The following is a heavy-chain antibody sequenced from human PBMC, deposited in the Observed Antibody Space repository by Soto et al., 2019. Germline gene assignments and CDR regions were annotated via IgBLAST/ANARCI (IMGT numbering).Heavy chain of an antibody. V-gene: IGHV1-2*02. CDR1: GYTFSGYY. CDR3: ARVRGEVGSVWSSDH. CDR2: INPASGDT. Sequence: QVQLLQSGAEVKNPGASLRVSCKPSGYTFSGYYIHWVRQTRGQGLEWMGCINPASGDTKYAQKLRGRVTMTRVTSISTAYMELSRLRSDDTAMYYCARVRGEVGSVWSSDHWGRGTLITVS. D-gene: IGHD2-8*01. J-gene: IGHJ4*02.